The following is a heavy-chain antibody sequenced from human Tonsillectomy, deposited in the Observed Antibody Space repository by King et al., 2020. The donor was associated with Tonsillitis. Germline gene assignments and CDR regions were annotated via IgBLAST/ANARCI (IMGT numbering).Heavy chain of an antibody. D-gene: IGHD3-10*01. Sequence: VQLVESGGGVVQPGRSLRLSCAVSGFAFIGFGMYWVRQAPGKGLEWVSFISFDGSNTDYADSVRGRFTISSDSSNNTLYLQMESLRAEDTAVYYCAKGLYYYGSGTYYRRRDAFDIWGQGTMVTVSS. CDR2: ISFDGSNT. V-gene: IGHV3-30*18. CDR3: AKGLYYYGSGTYYRRRDAFDI. J-gene: IGHJ3*02. CDR1: GFAFIGFG.